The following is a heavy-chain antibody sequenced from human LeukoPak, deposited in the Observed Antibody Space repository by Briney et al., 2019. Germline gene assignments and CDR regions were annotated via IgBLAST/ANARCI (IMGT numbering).Heavy chain of an antibody. CDR1: GGTFSSYG. CDR3: ARVGDPMIGKDARIDI. Sequence: SVKVSCKAAGGTFSSYGISWVRQAPGQGLEWMGRIIPILEITNYAQKFQGRVTITADKSTSTAYMELSSLRSEDTAVYYCARVGDPMIGKDARIDIWGQGTMVTVSS. D-gene: IGHD3-22*01. V-gene: IGHV1-69*04. J-gene: IGHJ3*02. CDR2: IIPILEIT.